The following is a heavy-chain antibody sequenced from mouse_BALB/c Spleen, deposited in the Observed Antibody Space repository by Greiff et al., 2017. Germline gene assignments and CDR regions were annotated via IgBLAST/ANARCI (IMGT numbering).Heavy chain of an antibody. D-gene: IGHD1-1*01. V-gene: IGHV14-4*02. CDR1: GFNIKDYY. CDR3: DADYCSSAYRSSGLDW. J-gene: IGHJ2*01. Sequence: VQLQQSGAELVRSGASVKLSCTASGFNIKDYYMHWVKQRPEQGLEWIGWIDPENGDTEYAPKFQGKATMTADTSSNTAYLQLSILTSEDTAVYYCDADYCSSAYRSSGLDWWGQGTTLTVSS. CDR2: IDPENGDT.